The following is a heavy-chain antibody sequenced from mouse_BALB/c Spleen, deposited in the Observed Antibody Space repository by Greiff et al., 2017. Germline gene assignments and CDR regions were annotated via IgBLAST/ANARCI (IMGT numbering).Heavy chain of an antibody. CDR3: TSFITTVVEGAWFAY. D-gene: IGHD1-1*01. J-gene: IGHJ3*01. CDR1: GFTFSSYS. CDR2: ISSGGSYT. V-gene: IGHV5-6-4*01. Sequence: EGQLVAPGGGLVKPGGSLKLSCAASGFTFSSYSMSWVRQTPEKRLEWVATISSGGSYTYYPDSVKGRFTISRDNAKNTLYLQMSSLKSEDTAMYYCTSFITTVVEGAWFAYWGQGTLVTVSA.